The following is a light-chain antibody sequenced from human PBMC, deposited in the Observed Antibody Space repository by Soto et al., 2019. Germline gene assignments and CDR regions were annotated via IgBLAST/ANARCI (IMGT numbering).Light chain of an antibody. CDR3: QQYGSLPWL. CDR1: QSVSSSY. CDR2: GAS. J-gene: IGKJ1*01. V-gene: IGKV3-20*01. Sequence: EIVLTQSPGTLSLSPGERATLSCRASQSVSSSYLAWYQQKPGQAPRLLIYGASSRATGIPDRFSGSGSGTDLTLTIRRLEPEEFAVYYCQQYGSLPWLFGQGTKVEIK.